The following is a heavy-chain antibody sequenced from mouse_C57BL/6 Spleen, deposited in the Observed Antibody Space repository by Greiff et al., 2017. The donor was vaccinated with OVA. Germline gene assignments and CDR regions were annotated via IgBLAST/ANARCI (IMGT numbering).Heavy chain of an antibody. Sequence: QVQLQQSGAELVRPGTSVKVSCKASGYAFTNYLIEWVKQRPGQGLEWIGVINPGSGGTKYNEKVKGKATLTADKSSSTAYMQLSSLTSEDSAVYFCAKDGSSPGYFDYWGQGTTLTVSS. CDR3: AKDGSSPGYFDY. CDR1: GYAFTNYL. J-gene: IGHJ2*01. D-gene: IGHD1-1*01. V-gene: IGHV1-54*01. CDR2: INPGSGGT.